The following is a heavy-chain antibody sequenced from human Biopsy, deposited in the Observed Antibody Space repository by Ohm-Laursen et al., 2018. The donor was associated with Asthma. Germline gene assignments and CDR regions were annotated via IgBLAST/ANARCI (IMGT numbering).Heavy chain of an antibody. V-gene: IGHV3-30*03. CDR2: VSSDGHNK. D-gene: IGHD3-22*01. Sequence: SLRLSCSASGFVFSQCGMHWVRQGPGKGLEWVALVSSDGHNKYYEDSVKGRFTISRDNSRKRLYLQINRLTVEDSAVYFCARQSGQDYGDSSGFDIWGQGTKVAVSS. CDR1: GFVFSQCG. CDR3: ARQSGQDYGDSSGFDI. J-gene: IGHJ3*02.